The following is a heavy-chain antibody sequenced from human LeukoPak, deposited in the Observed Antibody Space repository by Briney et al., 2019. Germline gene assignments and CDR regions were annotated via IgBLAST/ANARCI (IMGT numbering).Heavy chain of an antibody. CDR2: ISAYNGNT. D-gene: IGHD2-15*01. J-gene: IGHJ4*02. CDR3: ARTDCGGGSCGFDY. Sequence: GASVKVSCKASGYTFTGYYMHWVRQAPGQGLEWMGWISAYNGNTNYAQKLQGRVTMTTDTSASTAYMELRSLRSDDTAVYYCARTDCGGGSCGFDYWGQGTLVTVSS. CDR1: GYTFTGYY. V-gene: IGHV1-18*04.